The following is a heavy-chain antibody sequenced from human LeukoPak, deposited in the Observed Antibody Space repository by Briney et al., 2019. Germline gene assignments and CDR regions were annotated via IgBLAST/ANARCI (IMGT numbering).Heavy chain of an antibody. CDR1: GFTFSTYG. CDR3: AKHYGDYRSFDY. V-gene: IGHV3-30*18. J-gene: IGHJ4*02. Sequence: GGSLRLSCAASGFTFSTYGMHWVRQAPGKGLEWVAVVSYDGSSIYYADSVKGRFTISRDNSKSTLYLQMNSLRAEDTAVYYCAKHYGDYRSFDYWGQGTLVTVSS. CDR2: VSYDGSSI. D-gene: IGHD4-17*01.